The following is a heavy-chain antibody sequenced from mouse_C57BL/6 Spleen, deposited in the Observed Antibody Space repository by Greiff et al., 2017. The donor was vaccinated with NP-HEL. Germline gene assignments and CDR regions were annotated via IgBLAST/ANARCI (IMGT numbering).Heavy chain of an antibody. D-gene: IGHD1-1*01. V-gene: IGHV1-50*01. J-gene: IGHJ4*01. CDR2: IDPSDSYT. CDR3: ARWGPHYYGSSYYAMDY. Sequence: QVQLKQPGAELVKPGASVKLSCKASGYTFTSYWMQWVKQRPGQGLEWIGEIDPSDSYTNYNQKFKGKATLTVDTSSSTAYMQLSSLTSEDSAVYYCARWGPHYYGSSYYAMDYWGQGTSVTVSS. CDR1: GYTFTSYW.